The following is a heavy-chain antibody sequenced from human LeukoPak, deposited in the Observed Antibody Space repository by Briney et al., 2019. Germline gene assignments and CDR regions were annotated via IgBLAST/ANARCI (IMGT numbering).Heavy chain of an antibody. CDR2: ISSSSSYI. CDR1: GFTFSSYS. Sequence: PGGSLRLSCAASGFTFSSYSMNWVRQAPGKGLEWVSSISSSSSYIYYADSVTGRFTISRDNAKNSLYLQMNSLRAEDTAVYYCARVGATVLFGVQYWGQGTLVTVSS. V-gene: IGHV3-21*01. D-gene: IGHD1-26*01. J-gene: IGHJ4*02. CDR3: ARVGATVLFGVQY.